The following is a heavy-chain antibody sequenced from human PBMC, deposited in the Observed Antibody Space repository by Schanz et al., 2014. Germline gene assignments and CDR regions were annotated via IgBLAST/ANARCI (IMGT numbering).Heavy chain of an antibody. CDR2: ISPNSGDT. D-gene: IGHD3-3*01. Sequence: QVQLVQSGAEVKKPGASVKVSCKVSGYTLTDLSMHWVRQAPGQGLEWMGWISPNSGDTNYAQKFQGRVTMTRDTSISTVYMELSTLTSDDTAIYYCAKIWKAHHLTGRPGWSDGMDVWGQGTTV. CDR3: AKIWKAHHLTGRPGWSDGMDV. CDR1: GYTLTDLS. J-gene: IGHJ6*02. V-gene: IGHV1-2*02.